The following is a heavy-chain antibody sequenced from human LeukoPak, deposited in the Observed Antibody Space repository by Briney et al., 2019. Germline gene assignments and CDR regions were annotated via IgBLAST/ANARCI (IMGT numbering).Heavy chain of an antibody. CDR3: VKDIGSGSYRYGGYFDY. CDR2: ISRNSDST. V-gene: IGHV3-9*03. Sequence: SGGSLRLSCAASGFPFDDKAMHWVRQAPGKGLEWVAGISRNSDSTGYADSVKGRFTISRDNVKNSLYLQMNTLRAEDMALYYCVKDIGSGSYRYGGYFDYWGQGTLVTVSS. CDR1: GFPFDDKA. D-gene: IGHD1-26*01. J-gene: IGHJ4*02.